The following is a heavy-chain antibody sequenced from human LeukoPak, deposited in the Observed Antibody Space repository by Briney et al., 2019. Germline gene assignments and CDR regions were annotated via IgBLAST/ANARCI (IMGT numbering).Heavy chain of an antibody. V-gene: IGHV1-18*01. CDR1: GYTFTSYG. D-gene: IGHD3-22*01. J-gene: IGHJ4*02. Sequence: ASVKVSCKASGYTFTSYGISWVRQAPGQGLEWMRWISAYNGDTNYAQKLQGRVTMTTDTYKSTAYMELRSLRSDDTAVYYCARNYYDSSGQFYYFDYWGQGTLVTVSS. CDR3: ARNYYDSSGQFYYFDY. CDR2: ISAYNGDT.